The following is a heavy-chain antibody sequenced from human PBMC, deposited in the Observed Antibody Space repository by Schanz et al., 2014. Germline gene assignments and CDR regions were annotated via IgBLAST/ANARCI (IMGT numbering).Heavy chain of an antibody. J-gene: IGHJ6*02. CDR1: GFTFSNCD. V-gene: IGHV3-33*08. CDR2: IWFDGSNK. Sequence: QVHLVESGGGLVKPGGSLRLSCAVSGFTFSNCDMTWVRQAPGKGLEWVAIIWFDGSNKYYADSVKGRFTISRDNSKNTLFLQMNSLRAEDTAVYYCARRITGTHHNPYYHGMDVWGQGTTVTVSS. D-gene: IGHD1-20*01. CDR3: ARRITGTHHNPYYHGMDV.